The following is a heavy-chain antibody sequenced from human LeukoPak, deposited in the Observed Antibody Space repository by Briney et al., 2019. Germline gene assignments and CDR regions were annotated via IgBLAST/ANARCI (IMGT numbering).Heavy chain of an antibody. D-gene: IGHD5-24*01. CDR2: FHRGRI. CDR3: ARAPSSYESGNGYPNLGWLDP. V-gene: IGHV4-38-2*02. Sequence: TSETLSLTCKVSGYPIGPDYYWVWIRQAPGRGLQWIGGFHRGRIQYNSALKSRVTISIDSSKNQFSLRMWPVTAADTAFYFCARAPSSYESGNGYPNLGWLDPWGQGALVTVSS. CDR1: GYPIGPDYY. J-gene: IGHJ5*02.